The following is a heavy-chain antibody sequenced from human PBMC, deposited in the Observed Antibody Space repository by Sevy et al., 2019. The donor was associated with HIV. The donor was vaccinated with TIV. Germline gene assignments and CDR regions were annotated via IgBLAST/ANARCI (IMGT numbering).Heavy chain of an antibody. Sequence: GGSLRLSCAASGFTFDDYTMHWVRQAPGKGLEWVSLINWNGDDTYYADSVKGRFTISRDNSRNSLYLQMNSLRTEDTAVYYCAKERNCGRDCLYFQHWGQGTLVTVSS. D-gene: IGHD2-21*02. V-gene: IGHV3-43*01. CDR3: AKERNCGRDCLYFQH. CDR1: GFTFDDYT. CDR2: INWNGDDT. J-gene: IGHJ1*01.